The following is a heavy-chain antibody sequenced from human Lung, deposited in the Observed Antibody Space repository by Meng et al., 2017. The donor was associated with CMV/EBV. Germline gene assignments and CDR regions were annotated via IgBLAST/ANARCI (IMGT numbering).Heavy chain of an antibody. CDR1: GFTFNNYW. CDR3: ARGCTNTNCYKSDFDY. CDR2: INGDGSST. J-gene: IGHJ4*02. D-gene: IGHD2-2*02. V-gene: IGHV3-74*01. Sequence: GGSXRLXXAASGFTFNNYWMHWVRQAPGKGLVWVSRINGDGSSTTYADSVKGRFTISRDNAKNTLYLQMNSLRAEDTAVYYCARGCTNTNCYKSDFDYWGQGXLVTVSS.